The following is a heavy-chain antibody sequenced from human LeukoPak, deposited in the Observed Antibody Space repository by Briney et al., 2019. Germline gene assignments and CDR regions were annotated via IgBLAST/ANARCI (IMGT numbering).Heavy chain of an antibody. CDR3: ARQWRGSGSYSKYDAFDI. J-gene: IGHJ3*02. Sequence: PSETLSLTCTVSGDSVSSSSYYWGWIRQPPGKGLEWIGSVYYSGSTDYNPSLKSRVTISVDTSKNQFSLNLSSVTAADTAVYSCARQWRGSGSYSKYDAFDIWGRGTMVTVSS. CDR1: GDSVSSSSYY. V-gene: IGHV4-39*01. CDR2: VYYSGST. D-gene: IGHD3-10*01.